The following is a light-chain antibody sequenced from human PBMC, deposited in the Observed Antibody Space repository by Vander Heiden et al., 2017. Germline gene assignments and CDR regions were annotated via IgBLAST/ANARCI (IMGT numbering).Light chain of an antibody. J-gene: IGLJ2*01. Sequence: QSALTQPASVSGSPGQSITISCTGTSSDIGGYNFVSWYQQHPGKAPKLIIYEVFNRPSGVSNRFSGSKSGNTASLTISGLHAEDEADYYCTSYTSISTLVLFGGGTRLTVL. V-gene: IGLV2-14*01. CDR2: EVF. CDR3: TSYTSISTLVL. CDR1: SSDIGGYNF.